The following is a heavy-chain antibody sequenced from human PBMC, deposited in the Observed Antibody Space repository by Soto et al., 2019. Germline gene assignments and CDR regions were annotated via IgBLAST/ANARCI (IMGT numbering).Heavy chain of an antibody. CDR3: ARDGGATIHYYYYGMDV. CDR1: GGSFSGYY. Sequence: SETLSLTCAVYGGSFSGYYWSWIRQPPGKGLEWIGEINHSGSTNYNPSLKSRVTISVDTSKNQFSLKLSSVTAADTAVYYCARDGGATIHYYYYGMDVWGQGTTVTVS. CDR2: INHSGST. V-gene: IGHV4-34*01. D-gene: IGHD5-12*01. J-gene: IGHJ6*02.